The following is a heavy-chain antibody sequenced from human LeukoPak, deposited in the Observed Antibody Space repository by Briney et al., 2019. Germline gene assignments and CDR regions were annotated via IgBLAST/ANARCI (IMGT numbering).Heavy chain of an antibody. V-gene: IGHV1-24*01. CDR3: ATYSGRYYYY. J-gene: IGHJ4*02. Sequence: ASVKVSCKVSGYTLTQLVMHWVRQAPGKGLEWMGGFDPEDGGTTYAQKFQGRVTMAEDTSTDTAYMELSSLRYEDTAVYYCATYSGRYYYYWGQGTLVTVSS. CDR2: FDPEDGGT. D-gene: IGHD1-26*01. CDR1: GYTLTQLV.